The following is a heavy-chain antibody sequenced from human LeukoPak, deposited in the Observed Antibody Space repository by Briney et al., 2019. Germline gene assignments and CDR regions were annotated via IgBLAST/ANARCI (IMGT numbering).Heavy chain of an antibody. CDR2: INPNSGGT. CDR1: GYTLTAYY. Sequence: ASVKVSCKASGYTLTAYYIYWVRQAPGQGLEWMGRINPNSGGTDYAQNFQGRVTMTRDTSISTAYMELSRLRSDDTAVYYCARGYCSGGTCYLVENWLDPWGQGTLVTVSS. D-gene: IGHD2-15*01. J-gene: IGHJ5*02. CDR3: ARGYCSGGTCYLVENWLDP. V-gene: IGHV1-2*06.